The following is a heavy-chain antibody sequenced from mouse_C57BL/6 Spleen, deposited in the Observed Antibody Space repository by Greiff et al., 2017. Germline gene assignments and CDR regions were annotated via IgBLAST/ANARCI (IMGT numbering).Heavy chain of an antibody. D-gene: IGHD1-1*01. CDR2: IDPENGDT. J-gene: IGHJ1*03. Sequence: EVKLQESGAELVRPGASVKLSCTASGFNIKDDYMHWVKQRPEQGLEWIGWIDPENGDTEYASKFQGKATITADTSSNTAYLQLSSLTSEDTAVYYCTYYGSSNWYFDVWGTGTTVTVSS. V-gene: IGHV14-4*01. CDR1: GFNIKDDY. CDR3: TYYGSSNWYFDV.